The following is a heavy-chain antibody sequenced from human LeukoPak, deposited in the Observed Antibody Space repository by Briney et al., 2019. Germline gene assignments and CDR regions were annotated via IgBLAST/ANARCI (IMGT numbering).Heavy chain of an antibody. D-gene: IGHD3-10*01. CDR2: INWNGGST. Sequence: PGGSLRLSCAASGFTFSSYEMNWVRQAPGKGLEWVSGINWNGGSTGYADSVKGRFTISRDNAKNSLYLQMNSLRAEDTALYYCARSSHNHGSGSYYGGMAFDIWGQGTMVTVSS. V-gene: IGHV3-20*04. J-gene: IGHJ3*02. CDR1: GFTFSSYE. CDR3: ARSSHNHGSGSYYGGMAFDI.